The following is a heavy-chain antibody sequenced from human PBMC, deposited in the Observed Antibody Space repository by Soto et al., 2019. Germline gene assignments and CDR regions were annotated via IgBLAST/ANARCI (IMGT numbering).Heavy chain of an antibody. D-gene: IGHD6-13*01. CDR1: GFSFSYAW. CDR3: TRGAPSGTFYDY. J-gene: IGHJ4*02. V-gene: IGHV3-15*01. CDR2: IKSKRDGETI. Sequence: GGSVRLSCAASGFSFSYAWMTWVRQAPGKGLEWIGRIKSKRDGETIDDAAPVKGRFTISRDDSTNTLYLQMNSLKTEDTAIYYCTRGAPSGTFYDYWGQGTLVTVSS.